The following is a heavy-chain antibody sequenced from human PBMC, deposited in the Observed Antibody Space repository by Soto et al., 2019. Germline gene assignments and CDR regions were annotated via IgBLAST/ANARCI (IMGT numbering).Heavy chain of an antibody. CDR2: ISYDGSNK. J-gene: IGHJ3*02. CDR1: GFTFSSYA. V-gene: IGHV3-30-3*01. D-gene: IGHD6-19*01. Sequence: QVQLVESGGGVVQPGRSLRLSCAASGFTFSSYAMHWVRQAPGKGLEWVAVISYDGSNKYYADSVKGRFTISRDNSKNPFYRQMNGVRAEDTAVYYCARREYSSVWGVMADLTVDIWGQGTMVTVSS. CDR3: ARREYSSVWGVMADLTVDI.